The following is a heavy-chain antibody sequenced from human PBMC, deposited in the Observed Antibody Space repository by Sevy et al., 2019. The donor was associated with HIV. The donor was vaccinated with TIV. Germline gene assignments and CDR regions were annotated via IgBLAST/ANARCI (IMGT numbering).Heavy chain of an antibody. Sequence: ASVKVSCKVAGYRLIEVSMHWVRQAPGKGGEWMGHLDPEDGETIYAHNFQGRVTMTEGTSTDTAYMEVSSMRTEDTAVYYCAADRGEDYCSGNSCQRHYYNGLDVWGQGTTVTVSS. D-gene: IGHD2-15*01. V-gene: IGHV1-24*01. CDR3: AADRGEDYCSGNSCQRHYYNGLDV. J-gene: IGHJ6*02. CDR1: GYRLIEVS. CDR2: LDPEDGET.